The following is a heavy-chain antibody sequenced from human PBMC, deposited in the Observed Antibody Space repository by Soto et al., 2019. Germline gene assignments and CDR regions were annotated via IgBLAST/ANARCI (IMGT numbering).Heavy chain of an antibody. CDR2: ISYDGSYQ. CDR3: AKDEISKTIRGDAFNF. Sequence: VQLVESGGGLVQPGGSLRLSCAGSGFTFSSDGMHWVRQAPGKGLEWVAVISYDGSYQYYVDSVKGRFTISRDNSKNTLYLQMTSLRAEDTAVYYCAKDEISKTIRGDAFNFWGQGTMVTVSS. J-gene: IGHJ3*01. CDR1: GFTFSSDG. D-gene: IGHD1-7*01. V-gene: IGHV3-30*18.